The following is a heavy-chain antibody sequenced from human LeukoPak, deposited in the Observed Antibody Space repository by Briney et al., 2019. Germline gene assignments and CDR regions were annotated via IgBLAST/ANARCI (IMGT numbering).Heavy chain of an antibody. J-gene: IGHJ3*02. V-gene: IGHV1-18*01. D-gene: IGHD3-10*01. Sequence: ASVKVSCKASGHTFTSYGISWVRQAPGQGLEWMGWISAYNGNTNYAQKLQGRVTMTTDTSTSTAYMELRSLRSDDTAVYYCARREYGSGSYYLGDAFDIWGQGTMVTVSS. CDR3: ARREYGSGSYYLGDAFDI. CDR2: ISAYNGNT. CDR1: GHTFTSYG.